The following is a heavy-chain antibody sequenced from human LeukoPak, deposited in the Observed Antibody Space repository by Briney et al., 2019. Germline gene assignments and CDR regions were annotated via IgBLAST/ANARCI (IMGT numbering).Heavy chain of an antibody. V-gene: IGHV3-23*01. Sequence: TGGSLRLSCAASGFTFSSYAMRWVRQAPGKGLEWVSAIGSGSGGTTIYADSVKGRFTISRDNSKNTLYLQMSSRRGEDTAVYYCAKNYESGRGVPYGMDVWGQGTTVTVSS. D-gene: IGHD3-10*01. CDR2: IGSGSGGTT. J-gene: IGHJ6*02. CDR1: GFTFSSYA. CDR3: AKNYESGRGVPYGMDV.